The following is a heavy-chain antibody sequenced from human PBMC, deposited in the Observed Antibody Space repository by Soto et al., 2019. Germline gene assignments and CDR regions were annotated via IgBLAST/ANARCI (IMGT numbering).Heavy chain of an antibody. Sequence: GGSLRLSCAASGVPFSSYSMNWVRQAPGKGLEWVSYISSSSSTIYYADSVKGRFTISRDNAKNSLYLQMNSLRAEDTAVYYCARDGQYCSGGSCYSWIGWFDPWGQGTLVTVSS. CDR3: ARDGQYCSGGSCYSWIGWFDP. V-gene: IGHV3-48*01. J-gene: IGHJ5*02. CDR1: GVPFSSYS. D-gene: IGHD2-15*01. CDR2: ISSSSSTI.